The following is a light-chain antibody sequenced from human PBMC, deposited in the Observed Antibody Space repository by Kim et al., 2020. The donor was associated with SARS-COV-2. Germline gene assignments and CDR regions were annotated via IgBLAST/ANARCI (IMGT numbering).Light chain of an antibody. V-gene: IGKV3-20*01. Sequence: EIVLTQSPGTLSLSPGEKATLSCRASQSVSSSYLAWYQQRPGQAPRLLMYAASSRATGIPDRFYGSGSETEFTLTINRVEPEDFAVYYCQQYDRSAVYTFGQGTKLDI. CDR2: AAS. CDR1: QSVSSSY. J-gene: IGKJ2*01. CDR3: QQYDRSAVYT.